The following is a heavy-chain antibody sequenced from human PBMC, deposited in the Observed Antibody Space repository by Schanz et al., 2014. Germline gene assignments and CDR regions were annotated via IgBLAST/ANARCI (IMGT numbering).Heavy chain of an antibody. J-gene: IGHJ4*02. Sequence: QVQLAQSGAEVKKPGASVKVSCKASGYTFTSYGISWVRQAPGQGLEWMGWISAYNGNTKYPQKLQGRVTMTTDTSTSTAYMELRSLRSDDTAVYYCARDRRFFDRDDLYYFDSWGQGTRVTVSS. V-gene: IGHV1-18*01. CDR1: GYTFTSYG. CDR2: ISAYNGNT. D-gene: IGHD3-3*01. CDR3: ARDRRFFDRDDLYYFDS.